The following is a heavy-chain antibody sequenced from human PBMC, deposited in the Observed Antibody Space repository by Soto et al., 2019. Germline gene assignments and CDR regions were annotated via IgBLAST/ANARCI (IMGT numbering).Heavy chain of an antibody. CDR3: ARHGYSYGGGYFDY. V-gene: IGHV3-66*04. Sequence: EVQLVESGGGLVQPGGSLRLSCAASGFTVSSNYMSWVRQAPGKGLEWVSVIYSGGSAYYAYSVKGRFTISRDNSKNTLDLQMNSLRADDTAVYYCARHGYSYGGGYFDYWGQGTLVTVSS. CDR2: IYSGGSA. J-gene: IGHJ4*02. CDR1: GFTVSSNY. D-gene: IGHD5-18*01.